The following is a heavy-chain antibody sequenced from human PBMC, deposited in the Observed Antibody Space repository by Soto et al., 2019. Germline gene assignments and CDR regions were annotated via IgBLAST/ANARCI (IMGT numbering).Heavy chain of an antibody. D-gene: IGHD2-21*02. J-gene: IGHJ5*02. V-gene: IGHV1-69*06. CDR1: GGIFSSNT. Sequence: QVYLVQSGAEVKKPGSSVKISCKASGGIFSSNTINWVRQAAGQGLAWMGGIIPLFGTANYAEKFQGRVTITADKSTKTEYMELTSLISEDTAVYYCASKAACGGDCYAFAPWGQGTLVTVAS. CDR2: IIPLFGTA. CDR3: ASKAACGGDCYAFAP.